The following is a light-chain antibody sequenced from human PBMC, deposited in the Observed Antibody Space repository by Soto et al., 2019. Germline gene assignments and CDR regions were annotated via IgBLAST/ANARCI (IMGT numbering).Light chain of an antibody. CDR3: LHHHNFPLA. V-gene: IGKV1-17*03. CDR2: SAS. J-gene: IGKJ4*01. Sequence: DIQMAQPPSTMCASVGDRVTITSRATQGINNHLVWYQQKPGKVPKRLISSASSLQAGVPSRFSGSGFGTEFPLTISSLQPEDFATYYCLHHHNFPLAFGGGTKVDMK. CDR1: QGINNH.